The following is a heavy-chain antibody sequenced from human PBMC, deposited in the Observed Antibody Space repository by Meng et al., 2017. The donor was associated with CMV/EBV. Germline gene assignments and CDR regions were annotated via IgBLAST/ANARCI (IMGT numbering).Heavy chain of an antibody. CDR2: IYYSGST. D-gene: IGHD1-26*01. V-gene: IGHV4-39*01. Sequence: SETLSLTCTVSGGSISSSSYYWGWIRQPPGKGLEWIGSIYYSGSTYYNPSLKSRVTISVDTSKNQFSLKLSTVTAADTAVYYCARAEWELTRDYGMDVWGQGTTVTVSS. J-gene: IGHJ6*02. CDR3: ARAEWELTRDYGMDV. CDR1: GGSISSSSYY.